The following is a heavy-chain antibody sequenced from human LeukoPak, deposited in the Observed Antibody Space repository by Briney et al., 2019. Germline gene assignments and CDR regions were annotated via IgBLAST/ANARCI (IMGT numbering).Heavy chain of an antibody. V-gene: IGHV4-59*12. Sequence: PSETLSLTCTVSGGSISSYYWSWIRQPPGKGLEWIGYIYYSGSTNYNPSLKSRVTISVDTSKNQFSLKLSSVTAADTAVYYCARVRWLGGLDYWGQGTLVTVSS. D-gene: IGHD3-10*01. J-gene: IGHJ4*02. CDR1: GGSISSYY. CDR2: IYYSGST. CDR3: ARVRWLGGLDY.